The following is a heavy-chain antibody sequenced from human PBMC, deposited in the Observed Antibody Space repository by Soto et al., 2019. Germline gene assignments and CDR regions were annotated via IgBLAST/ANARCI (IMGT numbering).Heavy chain of an antibody. Sequence: GGSLRLSCAASGFTFSSYGMHWVRQAPGKGLEWVAVISYDGSNKYYADSVKGRFTISRDNSKNTLYLQMNSLRAEDTAVYYCAKSQNKELELAPNSYYYYGMDVWGQGTTVTVSS. CDR3: AKSQNKELELAPNSYYYYGMDV. J-gene: IGHJ6*02. CDR1: GFTFSSYG. D-gene: IGHD1-7*01. CDR2: ISYDGSNK. V-gene: IGHV3-30*18.